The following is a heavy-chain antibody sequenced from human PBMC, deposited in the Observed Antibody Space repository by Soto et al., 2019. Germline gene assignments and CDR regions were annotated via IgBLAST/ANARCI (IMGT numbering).Heavy chain of an antibody. J-gene: IGHJ4*02. CDR1: GGSFSGYS. D-gene: IGHD2-8*02. V-gene: IGHV4-34*01. CDR3: ARDKITGLFDY. CDR2: INHTGST. Sequence: QVQLQQWGAGLLKPSETLSLTCAVYGGSFSGYSWTWIRQPPGTGLEWIGEINHTGSTNYNPSLKSRVTISVDPSENPFSLKLTSVTAADTAVYYCARDKITGLFDYWGQGTLVTVSS.